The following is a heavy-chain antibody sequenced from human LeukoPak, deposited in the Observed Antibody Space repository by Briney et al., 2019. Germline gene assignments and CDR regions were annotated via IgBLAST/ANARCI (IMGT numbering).Heavy chain of an antibody. D-gene: IGHD3-22*01. CDR1: GFTFSSYG. J-gene: IGHJ4*02. V-gene: IGHV3-33*01. CDR2: IWYDGSNK. CDR3: ARDYYDSSGYDY. Sequence: PGRSLRLSCAASGFTFSSYGMHWVRQAPGKGLEWVAVIWYDGSNKYYADSVKGRFTISRDSSKNTLYLQMNSLRAEDTAVYYCARDYYDSSGYDYWGQGTLVTVSS.